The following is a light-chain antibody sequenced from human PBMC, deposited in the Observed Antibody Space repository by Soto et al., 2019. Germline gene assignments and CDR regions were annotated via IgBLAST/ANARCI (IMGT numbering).Light chain of an antibody. CDR1: QSVSSSS. V-gene: IGKV3-20*01. Sequence: ETVLTQSPGTLSLSPGERATLSCRASQSVSSSSFAWYQQKPGQAPRLLLYGASNRAIGIPDRFSGTGSGTDFTLTISRLEPEDFAVYYCHQFGTSRWTCGQGTKVEIK. CDR2: GAS. J-gene: IGKJ1*01. CDR3: HQFGTSRWT.